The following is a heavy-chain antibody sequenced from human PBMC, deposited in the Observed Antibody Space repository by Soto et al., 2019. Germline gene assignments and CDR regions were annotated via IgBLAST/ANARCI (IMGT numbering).Heavy chain of an antibody. Sequence: QVQLQESGPGLVKPSETLSLTCTVSGGSISCYYWSWIRQPPGKGLEWIGYIYYSGSTNYKPSLMRRVTISVDTSKNQFPLKLSSVTAADTAVYYCARCTVTTGGFDYWGQGTLVTVSS. CDR1: GGSISCYY. V-gene: IGHV4-59*01. J-gene: IGHJ4*02. D-gene: IGHD4-17*01. CDR3: ARCTVTTGGFDY. CDR2: IYYSGST.